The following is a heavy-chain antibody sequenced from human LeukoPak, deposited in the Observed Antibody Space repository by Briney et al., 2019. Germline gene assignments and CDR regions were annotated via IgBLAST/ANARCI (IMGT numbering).Heavy chain of an antibody. CDR1: GFTFSSYS. CDR3: AKIIAAAGTSFDY. CDR2: ISSSSSYI. V-gene: IGHV3-21*01. J-gene: IGHJ4*02. Sequence: GGSLRLSCAASGFTFSSYSMNWVRQAPGKGLEWVSSISSSSSYIYYADSVKGRFTISRDNAKNSLYLQMNSLRAEDTAVYYCAKIIAAAGTSFDYWGQGTLVTVSS. D-gene: IGHD6-13*01.